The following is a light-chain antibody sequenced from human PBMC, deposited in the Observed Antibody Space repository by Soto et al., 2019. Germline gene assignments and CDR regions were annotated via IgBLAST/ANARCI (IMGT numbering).Light chain of an antibody. CDR3: QQYGSSPTLT. J-gene: IGKJ4*01. CDR2: GAS. V-gene: IGKV3-20*01. Sequence: EIVMTQSPATLSVSPGERATLSWRASQRVSSYLAWYQQKPGQAPRILIYGASSRATGIPDRFSGSGCATAFTPPTSSMQPGDFAVSYCQQYGSSPTLTFGRGTKVDIK. CDR1: QRVSSY.